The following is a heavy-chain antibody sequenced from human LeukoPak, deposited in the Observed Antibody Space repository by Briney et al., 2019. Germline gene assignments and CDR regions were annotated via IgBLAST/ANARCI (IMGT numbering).Heavy chain of an antibody. J-gene: IGHJ4*02. Sequence: MSGGSLRLSCAASGFTFSSYTMNWVRQAPGKGLEWVSYISSSSTHIYYADSVKGRFTISRDNARNSLYLQMNSLRAEDTAIYYCARSEHSSSSFDYWGQGTLVTVSS. D-gene: IGHD6-6*01. CDR3: ARSEHSSSSFDY. CDR1: GFTFSSYT. CDR2: ISSSSTHI. V-gene: IGHV3-21*01.